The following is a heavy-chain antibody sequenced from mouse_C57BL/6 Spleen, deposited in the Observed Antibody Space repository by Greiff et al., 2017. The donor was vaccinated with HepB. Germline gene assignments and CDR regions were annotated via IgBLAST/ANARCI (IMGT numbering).Heavy chain of an antibody. J-gene: IGHJ4*01. V-gene: IGHV2-9*01. CDR1: GFSLTSYG. Sequence: VKLVESGPCRVAPSQRLSITCTVSGFSLTSYGVYWVRQPPGKGLEWLGVIWGGGSTNYNSALMSRLSISKDNSKSQVFLKMNSLQTDDTAMYYCAKHGDGSSLYAMDYWGQVTPVTVSS. CDR3: AKHGDGSSLYAMDY. D-gene: IGHD1-1*01. CDR2: IWGGGST.